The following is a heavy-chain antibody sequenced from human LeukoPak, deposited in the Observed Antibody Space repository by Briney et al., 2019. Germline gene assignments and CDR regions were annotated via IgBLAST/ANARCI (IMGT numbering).Heavy chain of an antibody. CDR3: ARHVGISF. V-gene: IGHV3-7*01. CDR1: GFTFSGAW. CDR2: IREDGTEK. D-gene: IGHD7-27*01. Sequence: GGSLRLSCTASGFTFSGAWMTWVRQAPGKGLEWVANIREDGTEKNYVDSVKGRFTISRDNAKDSLFLQMSNLRDDDTAIYYCARHVGISFWGQGALVTVSS. J-gene: IGHJ4*02.